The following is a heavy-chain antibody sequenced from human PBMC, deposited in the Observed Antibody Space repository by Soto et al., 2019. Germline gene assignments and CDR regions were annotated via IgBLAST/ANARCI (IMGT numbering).Heavy chain of an antibody. CDR1: GGSISSYY. CDR2: IYYSGST. CDR3: ARMTAARPIDY. Sequence: PSETLSLTCTVSGGSISSYYWSWIRQPPGKGLEWIGYIYYSGSTNYNPSLKSRVTISVDTSKNQFSLKLSSVTAADTAVYYCARMTAARPIDYWGQGTLVTVSS. J-gene: IGHJ4*02. V-gene: IGHV4-59*01. D-gene: IGHD6-6*01.